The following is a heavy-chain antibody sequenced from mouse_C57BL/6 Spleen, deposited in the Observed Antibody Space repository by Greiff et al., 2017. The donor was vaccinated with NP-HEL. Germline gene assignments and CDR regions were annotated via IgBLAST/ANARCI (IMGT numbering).Heavy chain of an antibody. V-gene: IGHV2-9-1*01. CDR3: ARRVYGNYYAMDY. D-gene: IGHD2-1*01. J-gene: IGHJ4*01. CDR1: GFSLTSYA. CDR2: IWTGGGT. Sequence: VQLKESGPGLVAPSQSLSITCTVSGFSLTSYAISWVRQPPGKGLEWLGVIWTGGGTKYNSALKSRLSISKDNSKSQVFLKMNSLQTDDTARYYCARRVYGNYYAMDYWGQGTSVTVSS.